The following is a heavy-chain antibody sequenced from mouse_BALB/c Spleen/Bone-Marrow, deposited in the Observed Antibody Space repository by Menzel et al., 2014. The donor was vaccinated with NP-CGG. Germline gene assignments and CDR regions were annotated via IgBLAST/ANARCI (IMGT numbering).Heavy chain of an antibody. D-gene: IGHD1-1*01. V-gene: IGHV5-9-4*01. CDR2: ISSGGNYT. CDR1: GFTFSSYA. CDR3: VRAYGSSYAMDY. Sequence: EVKVVESGGGLVKPGGSLKLSCAASGFTFSSYAMSWVRQSPEKRLEWVAEISSGGNYTYYPDTVTGRFTISRDNAKNLLYLEMSSLRSDDTAMYYCVRAYGSSYAMDYWGQGTSVTVSS. J-gene: IGHJ4*01.